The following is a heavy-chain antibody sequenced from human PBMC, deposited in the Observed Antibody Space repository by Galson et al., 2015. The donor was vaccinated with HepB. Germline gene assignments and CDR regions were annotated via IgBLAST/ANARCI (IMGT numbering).Heavy chain of an antibody. J-gene: IGHJ5*02. Sequence: SLRLSCAISGFPVRNHYMNWVRQAPGKGLDWISYISATGTTIDYADSVKGRFIISRDNAKNSLYLQMNSLRVEDTAVYYCARDSRATFGEPNWFDPWGQGTLVIVSS. D-gene: IGHD3-3*01. V-gene: IGHV3-69-1*02. CDR1: GFPVRNHY. CDR2: ISATGTTI. CDR3: ARDSRATFGEPNWFDP.